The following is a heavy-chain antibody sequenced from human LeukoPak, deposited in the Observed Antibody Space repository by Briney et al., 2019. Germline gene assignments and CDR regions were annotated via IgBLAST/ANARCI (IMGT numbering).Heavy chain of an antibody. CDR3: ARDLEYSSSGQPAPGNYYYYMDV. J-gene: IGHJ6*03. CDR1: GYTFTSYY. Sequence: ASVKVSCKASGYTFTSYYMHWVRQAPGQGLEWMGIINPSGGSTSYAQKFQGRVTMTRGMSTSTVYMELSSLRSEDTAVYYCARDLEYSSSGQPAPGNYYYYMDVWGKGTTVTVSS. V-gene: IGHV1-46*01. CDR2: INPSGGST. D-gene: IGHD6-6*01.